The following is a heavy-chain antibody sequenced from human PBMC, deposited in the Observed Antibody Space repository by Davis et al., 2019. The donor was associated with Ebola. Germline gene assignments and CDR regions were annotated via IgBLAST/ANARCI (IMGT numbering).Heavy chain of an antibody. Sequence: GESLKISCKGSGYSFTSYWIGWVRQMPGKGLEWMGIIYPVDSDTRYSPSFQGQVTISADKSISTAYLQWSSLKASDTAMYYCATGSGPAPVNNWFDPWGQGTLVTVSS. CDR3: ATGSGPAPVNNWFDP. CDR2: IYPVDSDT. D-gene: IGHD3-3*01. V-gene: IGHV5-51*01. J-gene: IGHJ5*02. CDR1: GYSFTSYW.